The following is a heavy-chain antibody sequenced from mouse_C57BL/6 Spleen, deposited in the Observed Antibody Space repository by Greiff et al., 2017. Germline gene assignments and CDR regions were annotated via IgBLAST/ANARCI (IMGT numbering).Heavy chain of an antibody. J-gene: IGHJ3*01. CDR2: ISSGGDYI. V-gene: IGHV5-9-1*02. CDR3: TRDGGYYGNPWFAY. D-gene: IGHD2-1*01. Sequence: EVKLMESGEGLVKPGGSLKLSCAASGFTFSSYAMSWVRQTPEKRLEWVAYISSGGDYIYYADTVKGRFTISRDNARNTLYLQMSSLKSEDTAMYYCTRDGGYYGNPWFAYWGQGTLVTVSA. CDR1: GFTFSSYA.